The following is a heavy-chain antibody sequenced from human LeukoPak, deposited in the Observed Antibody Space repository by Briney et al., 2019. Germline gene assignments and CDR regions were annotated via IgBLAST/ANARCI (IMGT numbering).Heavy chain of an antibody. CDR3: AKDSWDYYDSSGYPFDY. CDR2: ISWNSGSI. J-gene: IGHJ4*02. D-gene: IGHD3-22*01. CDR1: GFTFDDYA. Sequence: GGSLRLSCAASGFTFDDYAMHWVRQAPGKGLEWVSGISWNSGSIGYADSVKGRFTISRDNSKNTLYLQMNSLRAEDTAVYYCAKDSWDYYDSSGYPFDYWGQGTLVTVSS. V-gene: IGHV3-9*01.